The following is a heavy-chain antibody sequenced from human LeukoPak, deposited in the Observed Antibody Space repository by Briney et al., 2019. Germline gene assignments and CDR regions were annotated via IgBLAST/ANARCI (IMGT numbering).Heavy chain of an antibody. CDR3: ARERVVGYSYGLDY. Sequence: GGSLRLSCAASGFTFSRHSINWVRQAPGKGLEWVSSISSSSSYIYYADSVKGRFTISRDNAKNSLYLQMNSLRAEDTAVYYCARERVVGYSYGLDYWGQGTLVTVSS. CDR2: ISSSSSYI. V-gene: IGHV3-21*01. CDR1: GFTFSRHS. J-gene: IGHJ4*02. D-gene: IGHD5-18*01.